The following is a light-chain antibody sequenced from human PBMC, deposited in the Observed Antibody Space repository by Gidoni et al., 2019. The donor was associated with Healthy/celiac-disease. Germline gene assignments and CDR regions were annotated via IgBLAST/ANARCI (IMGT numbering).Light chain of an antibody. CDR2: AAS. CDR1: QGISSY. V-gene: IGKV1-9*01. Sequence: IQLTQSPSFPSASVGDRVTITCRTSQGISSYLAWYQQKPGKAPKLLIYAASTVQSGVPSRFSGSGSGTEFTLTISSLQPEDFSTYYCQQLYTFGQGTKLEIK. J-gene: IGKJ2*01. CDR3: QQLYT.